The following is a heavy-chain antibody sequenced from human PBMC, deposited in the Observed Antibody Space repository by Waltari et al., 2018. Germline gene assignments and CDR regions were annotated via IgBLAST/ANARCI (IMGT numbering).Heavy chain of an antibody. CDR1: GFTFNTYW. Sequence: EVQLVESGGGLVRTGGSLRLACAASGFTFNTYWQQWVRQAPGKGLVWVARINSEGSLISYAASVKGRFTISRDNAKNTLYLQMNSLRAEDTAVYYCARGGGSLDYWGQGTQVTVSS. D-gene: IGHD3-10*01. J-gene: IGHJ4*02. CDR3: ARGGGSLDY. CDR2: INSEGSLI. V-gene: IGHV3-74*01.